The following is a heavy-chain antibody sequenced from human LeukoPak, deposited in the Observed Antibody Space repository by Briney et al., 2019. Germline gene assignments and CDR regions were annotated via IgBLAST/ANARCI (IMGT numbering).Heavy chain of an antibody. CDR3: ARDSSRDSGSLNDC. J-gene: IGHJ4*02. V-gene: IGHV3-7*04. CDR1: GFTFSSYW. D-gene: IGHD3-10*01. CDR2: IREVGSVK. Sequence: PGGSLRLSCAASGFTFSSYWMTWFRQAPGKGLEWVAHIREVGSVKYYVDSVKGRFTISRDNAKNSLNMQMITLRAEDTAVYYCARDSSRDSGSLNDCWGQGTLVTV.